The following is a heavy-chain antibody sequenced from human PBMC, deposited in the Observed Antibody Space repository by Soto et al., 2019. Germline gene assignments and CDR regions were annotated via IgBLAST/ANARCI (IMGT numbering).Heavy chain of an antibody. D-gene: IGHD5-12*01. CDR1: GYSFTSYW. J-gene: IGHJ6*02. CDR3: ARVLRSGYLAYFYYDMDV. CDR2: IYPVDSDT. V-gene: IGHV5-51*01. Sequence: GESLKISCKGSGYSFTSYWIAWVRQMPGKGLEWMGIIYPVDSDTRYSPSFQGQVTISADKSLSTAYLQWSSLKASDTAMYYCARVLRSGYLAYFYYDMDVWGQGTKVTSP.